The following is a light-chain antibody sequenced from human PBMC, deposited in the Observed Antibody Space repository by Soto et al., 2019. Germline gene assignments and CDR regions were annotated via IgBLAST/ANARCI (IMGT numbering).Light chain of an antibody. V-gene: IGLV2-14*03. CDR3: SSYASATTPV. CDR2: DVS. J-gene: IGLJ3*02. Sequence: QAVVTQPASVSGSPGQSIAISCTGTSSDVGGYNYVSWYQHHPGKAPKVVIYDVSSRPSGVSDRFSGSKSGNTASLTISGLQAEDEADYYCSSYASATTPVFGGGTKVTFL. CDR1: SSDVGGYNY.